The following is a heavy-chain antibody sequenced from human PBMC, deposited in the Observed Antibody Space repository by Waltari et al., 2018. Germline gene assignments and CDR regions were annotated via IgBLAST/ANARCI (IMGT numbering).Heavy chain of an antibody. CDR3: AREGGFSYRSEH. Sequence: QVQLHESGPGLVKPSQTLSLTCTVSGGSISSGSFYWNWIRQPAGKGLEWIGFIYTSGSTNYHPSLKSRVTISADTSKNQFSLKLTSVTAADTAVYYCAREGGFSYRSEHWGQGALVTVAS. CDR2: IYTSGST. D-gene: IGHD3-10*01. V-gene: IGHV4-61*09. J-gene: IGHJ4*02. CDR1: GGSISSGSFY.